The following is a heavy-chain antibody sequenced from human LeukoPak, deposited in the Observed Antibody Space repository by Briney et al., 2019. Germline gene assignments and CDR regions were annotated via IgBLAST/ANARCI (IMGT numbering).Heavy chain of an antibody. CDR3: AKDQGYSSGCPRN. CDR1: GFTFSSYG. CDR2: ISYDGSNK. Sequence: GGSLRLSCAASGFTFSSYGMHWVRQAPGKGLEWVAVISYDGSNKYYADSVKGRFTISRDNSKSTLYLQMNSLRAEDTAVYYCAKDQGYSSGCPRNWGQGTLVTVSS. J-gene: IGHJ4*02. D-gene: IGHD6-19*01. V-gene: IGHV3-30*18.